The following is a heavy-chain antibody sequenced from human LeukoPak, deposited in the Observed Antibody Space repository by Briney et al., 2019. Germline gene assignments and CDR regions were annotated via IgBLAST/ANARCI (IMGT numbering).Heavy chain of an antibody. D-gene: IGHD5-12*01. V-gene: IGHV1-8*01. CDR2: MNANSGNT. Sequence: ASVRVSCKASVYTFTTYDIKWVRQAPGQGGERMGWMNANSGNTGYTQKSQCRVAMTRITSINTAYMQLSSLRSEDTAVYYCARERTYSPYDFGYYYGMDVWGQGTTVTVSS. CDR1: VYTFTTYD. CDR3: ARERTYSPYDFGYYYGMDV. J-gene: IGHJ6*02.